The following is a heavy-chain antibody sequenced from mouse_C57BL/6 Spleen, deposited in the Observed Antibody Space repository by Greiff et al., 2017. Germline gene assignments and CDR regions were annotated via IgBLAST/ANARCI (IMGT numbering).Heavy chain of an antibody. D-gene: IGHD1-1*01. Sequence: VQLQQPGAELVKPGASVPLSCKASGYTFTSYWMHWVKQRPGQGLEWIGMIHPNSGSTNYNEKFKSKATLTVDKSSSTAYMQLSSLTSEDSAVYYCANNYYGRAPDYWGQGTTRTVSS. CDR2: IHPNSGST. CDR3: ANNYYGRAPDY. CDR1: GYTFTSYW. J-gene: IGHJ2*01. V-gene: IGHV1-64*01.